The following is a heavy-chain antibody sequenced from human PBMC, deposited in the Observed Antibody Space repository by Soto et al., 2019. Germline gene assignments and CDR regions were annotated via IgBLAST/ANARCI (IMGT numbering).Heavy chain of an antibody. CDR3: ARDRGYDAHDYYYNAMDV. Sequence: EVQLVESGGGLVKPGGSLRLSCVASGFTFRSYTMNWVRQAPGKGLEWVSAIRGFSPYTFYADSLKGRFTISRDNAKNSLYPQINSLRAEDTGVYYCARDRGYDAHDYYYNAMDVWGQGTTVTVSS. CDR2: IRGFSPYT. J-gene: IGHJ6*02. CDR1: GFTFRSYT. D-gene: IGHD2-15*01. V-gene: IGHV3-21*01.